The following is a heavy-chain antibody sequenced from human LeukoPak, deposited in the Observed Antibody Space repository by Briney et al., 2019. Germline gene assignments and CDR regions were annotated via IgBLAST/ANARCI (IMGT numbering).Heavy chain of an antibody. CDR3: ARAQRGSGSYSYYYYGMDV. V-gene: IGHV1-18*01. CDR2: ISAYNGNT. Sequence: ASVKVSCKASGYTFTSYGISWVRQAPGQGLEWMGWISAYNGNTNYAQKLQGRVTMTTDTSTSTAYMELRSLRSDDTAVYYCARAQRGSGSYSYYYYGMDVWGQGTTVTVSS. CDR1: GYTFTSYG. J-gene: IGHJ6*02. D-gene: IGHD3-10*01.